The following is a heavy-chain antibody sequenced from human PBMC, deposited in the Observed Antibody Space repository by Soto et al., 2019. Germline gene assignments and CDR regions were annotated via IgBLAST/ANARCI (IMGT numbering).Heavy chain of an antibody. Sequence: QVQLVQSGAEVKKPGASVKVSCKPSGYTFTSNDINRVRQATGQGLEWMGWMNPNSGNTGYAQKFQGRVTMTRNTSISTAYMELSSLRSEDTAVYYCARGINYYASGDDAFDIWGQGTMVTVSS. CDR3: ARGINYYASGDDAFDI. V-gene: IGHV1-8*01. J-gene: IGHJ3*02. CDR2: MNPNSGNT. CDR1: GYTFTSND. D-gene: IGHD3-10*01.